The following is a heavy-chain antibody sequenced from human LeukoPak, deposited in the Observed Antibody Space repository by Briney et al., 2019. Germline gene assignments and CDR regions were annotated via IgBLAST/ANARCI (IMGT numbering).Heavy chain of an antibody. CDR3: ARARIPSGGRDEDY. V-gene: IGHV3-72*01. Sequence: GGSLRLSCAASGFTFDDHFMDWVRRAPGKGLEWIGRVRNSPRGFGTEYAASVKGRLTISRDDSKNSVYLQINNLKVDDTAVYYCARARIPSGGRDEDYWGQGTLVTVSS. CDR2: VRNSPRGFGT. J-gene: IGHJ4*02. D-gene: IGHD6-13*01. CDR1: GFTFDDHF.